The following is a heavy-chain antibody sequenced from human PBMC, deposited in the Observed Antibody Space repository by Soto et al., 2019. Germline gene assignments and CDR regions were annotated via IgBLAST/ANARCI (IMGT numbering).Heavy chain of an antibody. CDR3: AKQRAGFGSGSDTYYLDY. J-gene: IGHJ4*02. CDR2: ISGSGGTT. CDR1: GFTFSSND. Sequence: EVQLFESGGGLVQTEGSLRISWIRSGFTFSSNDMSWVRQAPGKGLEWVSAISGSGGTTYYSDSVKGRFAVSRDNSNNTPYLQMNSQRAEDTAVYYCAKQRAGFGSGSDTYYLDYWGQGTLVTVSS. V-gene: IGHV3-23*01. D-gene: IGHD3-10*01.